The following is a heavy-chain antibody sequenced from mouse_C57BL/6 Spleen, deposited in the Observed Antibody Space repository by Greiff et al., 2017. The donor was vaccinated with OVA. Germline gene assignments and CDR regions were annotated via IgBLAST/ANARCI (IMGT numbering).Heavy chain of an antibody. J-gene: IGHJ1*03. Sequence: VQLQQSGPELVKPGASVKISCKASGYTFTDYYMNWVKQSHGKSLEWIGDINPNNGGTSYNQKFKGKATLTVDKSSSPAYMGLRSLTYEDAAVYYCARKMGGGYFDVWGTGTTVTVSS. D-gene: IGHD2-3*01. V-gene: IGHV1-26*01. CDR3: ARKMGGGYFDV. CDR2: INPNNGGT. CDR1: GYTFTDYY.